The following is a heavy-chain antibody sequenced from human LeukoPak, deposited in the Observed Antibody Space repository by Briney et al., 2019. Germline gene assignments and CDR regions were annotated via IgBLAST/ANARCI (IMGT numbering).Heavy chain of an antibody. CDR2: VIPIFGTA. CDR3: ARADPSSWYPFDY. J-gene: IGHJ4*02. V-gene: IGHV1-69*13. Sequence: ASVKVSCKASGGTFSSYAISWVRQAPGQGLEWMGGVIPIFGTANYAQKFRGRVTITADESTSTAYMELSSLRSEDTAVYYCARADPSSWYPFDYWGQGTLVTVSS. D-gene: IGHD6-13*01. CDR1: GGTFSSYA.